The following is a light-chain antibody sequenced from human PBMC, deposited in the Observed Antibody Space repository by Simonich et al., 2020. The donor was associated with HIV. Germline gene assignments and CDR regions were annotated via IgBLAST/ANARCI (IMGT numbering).Light chain of an antibody. CDR3: SSYTSSSTLAV. V-gene: IGLV2-14*01. Sequence: QSALTQPASVSGSPGPSITISCTGTSSDVGGYNYVSWYQQHPGKAPKLMIYDVSKRPSGVSNRFSGSKSGNTASLTISGLQAEDEADYYCSSYTSSSTLAVFGGGTQLTVL. CDR1: SSDVGGYNY. J-gene: IGLJ7*01. CDR2: DVS.